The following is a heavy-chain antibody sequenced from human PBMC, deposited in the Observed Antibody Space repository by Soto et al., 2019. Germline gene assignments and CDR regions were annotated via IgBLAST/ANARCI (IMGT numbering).Heavy chain of an antibody. J-gene: IGHJ4*02. Sequence: QVQLVQSGAEVKKPGSSVKVSCKASGGTFNNYVVNWVRQAPGQGLEWMGGIRPIFATANYAQKFQGRVTITADKSTSTAYMELTSLRSEDTAVYYCAGRCDSTTCLGHFDYWGQGTLVTVAS. D-gene: IGHD2-2*01. V-gene: IGHV1-69*06. CDR2: IRPIFATA. CDR3: AGRCDSTTCLGHFDY. CDR1: GGTFNNYV.